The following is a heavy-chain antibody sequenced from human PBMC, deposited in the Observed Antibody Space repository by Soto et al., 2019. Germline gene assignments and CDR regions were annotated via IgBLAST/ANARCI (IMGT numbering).Heavy chain of an antibody. J-gene: IGHJ5*02. CDR2: ISGSGGST. CDR3: TRDASRDSSARGWFDP. CDR1: GFTFSSYA. V-gene: IGHV3-23*01. D-gene: IGHD6-13*01. Sequence: GGSLRLSCAACGFTFSSYAMSWVRQAPGKGLEWVSAISGSGGSTYYADSVKGRFTISRDNAKNSLHLQMNSLRAEDTAVYYCTRDASRDSSARGWFDPWGPGTLVTVS.